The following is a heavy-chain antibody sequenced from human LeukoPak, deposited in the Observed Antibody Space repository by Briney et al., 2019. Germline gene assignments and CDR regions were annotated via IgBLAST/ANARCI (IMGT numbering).Heavy chain of an antibody. V-gene: IGHV3-9*01. CDR2: ISWNSGSI. CDR1: GFTFDDYA. D-gene: IGHD3-22*01. CDR3: AKDMRTAYYYDSSGYYFDAFDI. J-gene: IGHJ3*02. Sequence: GGSLRLSCAASGFTFDDYAMHWFRQAPGKGLEGVSGISWNSGSIGYADSVKGRFTISRDNAKNSLYLQMNSLRAEDTALYYCAKDMRTAYYYDSSGYYFDAFDIWGQGTMVTVPS.